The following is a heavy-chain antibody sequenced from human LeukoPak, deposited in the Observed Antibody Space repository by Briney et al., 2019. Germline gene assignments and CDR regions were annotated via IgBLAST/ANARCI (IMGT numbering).Heavy chain of an antibody. CDR3: AKDSDTTPLYFGY. D-gene: IGHD1-14*01. J-gene: IGHJ4*02. V-gene: IGHV3-23*01. Sequence: GGSLRLSCAASGFTFTTYPMSWVRQAPGKGLEWVSAISASGGGTYYADSVKGRFTISRDNSKNTLYLQMNSLRAEDTAVYYCAKDSDTTPLYFGYWGQGTLVTVSS. CDR1: GFTFTTYP. CDR2: ISASGGGT.